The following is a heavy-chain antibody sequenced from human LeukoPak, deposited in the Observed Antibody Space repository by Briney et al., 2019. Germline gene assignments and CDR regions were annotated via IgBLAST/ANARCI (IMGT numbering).Heavy chain of an antibody. J-gene: IGHJ5*02. D-gene: IGHD3-3*01. Sequence: ASVKVSCKASGYTFTSYGISWVRQAPGQGLEWMGWISAYNGNTNYAQKLQGRVTMTRDTSTSTVYMELGSLRSEDTAVYYCARQPYYDFWSGYYSTPGWFDPWGQGTLVTVSS. CDR3: ARQPYYDFWSGYYSTPGWFDP. V-gene: IGHV1-18*01. CDR2: ISAYNGNT. CDR1: GYTFTSYG.